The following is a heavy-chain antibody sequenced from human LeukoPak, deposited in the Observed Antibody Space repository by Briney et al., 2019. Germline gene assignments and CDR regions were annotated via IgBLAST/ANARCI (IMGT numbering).Heavy chain of an antibody. CDR2: IFPNTGDT. Sequence: ASVKVSCKASGYAFICYYIHWVRQAPGQGLEWLGSIFPNTGDTRYAQKFQGRVTMTRGTSISTASMELRRLKSDDSAVYYCARDSGWGNYRSVDYFDYWGQGTLVTVSS. CDR3: ARDSGWGNYRSVDYFDY. D-gene: IGHD3-16*02. J-gene: IGHJ4*02. V-gene: IGHV1-2*02. CDR1: GYAFICYY.